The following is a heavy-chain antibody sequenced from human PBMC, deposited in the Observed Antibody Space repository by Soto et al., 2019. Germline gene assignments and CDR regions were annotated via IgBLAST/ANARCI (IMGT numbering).Heavy chain of an antibody. CDR1: GFTFSSYA. CDR2: ISGSGGST. J-gene: IGHJ1*01. V-gene: IGHV3-23*01. D-gene: IGHD2-2*01. CDR3: AKDRGKYQLLSSFFQH. Sequence: EVQLLESGGGLVQPGGSLRLSCAASGFTFSSYAMSWVRQAPGKGLEWVSAISGSGGSTYYADSVKGRFTISRDNSKTTLYLQMNSLRAEDTAVYYCAKDRGKYQLLSSFFQHWGQGTLVTVSS.